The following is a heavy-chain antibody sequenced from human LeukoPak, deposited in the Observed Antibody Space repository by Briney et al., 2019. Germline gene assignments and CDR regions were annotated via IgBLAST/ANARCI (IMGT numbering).Heavy chain of an antibody. CDR3: ARFYSSSWYYFDY. Sequence: SETLSLTCTVSGGSISSSSYYWGWIRQPPGKGLEWIGSIYYSGSTYYNPSLNSRVTISVDTSKNQFSLKLSSVTAADTAVYYCARFYSSSWYYFDYWGQGTLVTVSS. CDR2: IYYSGST. D-gene: IGHD6-13*01. V-gene: IGHV4-39*01. J-gene: IGHJ4*02. CDR1: GGSISSSSYY.